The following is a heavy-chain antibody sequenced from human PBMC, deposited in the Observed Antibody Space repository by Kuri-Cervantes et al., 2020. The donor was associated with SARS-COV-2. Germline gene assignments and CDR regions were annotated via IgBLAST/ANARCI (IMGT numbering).Heavy chain of an antibody. CDR1: GYTFTGYY. J-gene: IGHJ5*02. V-gene: IGHV1-2*04. CDR3: ARAMYQLLHWVNWFDP. D-gene: IGHD2-2*01. Sequence: ASVKVSCKASGYTFTGYYMHWVRQAPGQGLEWMGWINPNSGGTNYAQKFQGWVTMTRDTSTSTAYMELRSLRSDDTAVYYCARAMYQLLHWVNWFDPWGQGTLVTVSS. CDR2: INPNSGGT.